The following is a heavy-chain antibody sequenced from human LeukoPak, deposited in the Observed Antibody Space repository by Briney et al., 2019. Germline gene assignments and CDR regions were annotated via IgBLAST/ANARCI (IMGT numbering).Heavy chain of an antibody. CDR2: INPDGSSA. CDR3: AREEGLDY. Sequence: GGSLRLSCEASGFTFSNYYMDWVRQAPGKGLVWVSRINPDGSSASYADSVKGRFSISRDNAKNTLYLQMNSLRVDDTAVYYCAREEGLDYWGQGTLVTVSS. J-gene: IGHJ4*02. D-gene: IGHD5-12*01. CDR1: GFTFSNYY. V-gene: IGHV3-74*01.